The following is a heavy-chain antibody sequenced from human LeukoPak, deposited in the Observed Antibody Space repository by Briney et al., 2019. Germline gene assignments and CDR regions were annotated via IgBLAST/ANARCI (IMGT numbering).Heavy chain of an antibody. D-gene: IGHD4-17*01. CDR2: ISDDGRRK. Sequence: GGSLRLSCAASGFSSISYGMHWVRQAPGKGLEWVGVISDDGRRKDYADSVKGRFTISRDNSKDTLYLQMNSLRAEDTAVYYCAKRPSDYGDYVSYFDYWGQGTLVTVSS. CDR3: AKRPSDYGDYVSYFDY. CDR1: GFSSISYG. J-gene: IGHJ4*02. V-gene: IGHV3-30*18.